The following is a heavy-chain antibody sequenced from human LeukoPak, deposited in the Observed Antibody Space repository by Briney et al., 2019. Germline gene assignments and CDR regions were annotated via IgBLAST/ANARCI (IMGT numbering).Heavy chain of an antibody. D-gene: IGHD6-6*01. CDR1: GGSISGYY. Sequence: PSETLSLTCTVSGGSISGYYWSWIRQPPGKGLEWIGYIHYSGSTNYNPSLKSRVTISEDTFKCQFSLKLSSVTAADTAVYYCARDLSASSGFDSWGQGTLVTVSS. CDR3: ARDLSASSGFDS. J-gene: IGHJ5*01. CDR2: IHYSGST. V-gene: IGHV4-59*01.